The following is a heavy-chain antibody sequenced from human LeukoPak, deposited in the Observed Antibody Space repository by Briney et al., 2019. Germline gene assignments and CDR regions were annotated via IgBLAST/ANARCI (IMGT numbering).Heavy chain of an antibody. J-gene: IGHJ5*02. CDR1: GFTFSGSA. CDR2: IDKKDNLYAT. Sequence: GGSLRFSCAASGFTFSGSAVHWVRQSSGKGLEWVGHIDKKDNLYATAYAESVKGRFTISRDDSKDTAFLHMDSLKTEDTALYYCTRDRGTYNWFDPWGQGTLVTVSS. CDR3: TRDRGTYNWFDP. V-gene: IGHV3-73*01. D-gene: IGHD2-15*01.